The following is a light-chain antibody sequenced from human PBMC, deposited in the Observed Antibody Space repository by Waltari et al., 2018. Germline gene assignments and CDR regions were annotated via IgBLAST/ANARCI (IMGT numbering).Light chain of an antibody. J-gene: IGKJ4*01. CDR3: QQYNNGPLT. CDR1: QSVSRN. V-gene: IGKV3-15*01. Sequence: EIVMTQSPVTLSVSPGERATLSCRASQSVSRNLAWYQQKPGQAPRLLIYGASPRATGFPARFSGSGSGTEFTLTISSLQSEDFAVYYCQQYNNGPLTFGGGTKVDIK. CDR2: GAS.